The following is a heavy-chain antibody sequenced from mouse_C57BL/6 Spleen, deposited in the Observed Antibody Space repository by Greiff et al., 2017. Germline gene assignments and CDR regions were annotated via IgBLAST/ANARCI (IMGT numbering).Heavy chain of an antibody. Sequence: EVQLQESGPVLVKPGASVKMSCKASGYTFTDYYMNWVKQSHGKSLEWIGVIIPYNGGTSSNQKFKGKATLTVDKSSSTAYMELNSLTSEDSAVYYCARWYYGSSYDYFDYWGQGTTLTVSS. D-gene: IGHD1-1*01. CDR1: GYTFTDYY. CDR3: ARWYYGSSYDYFDY. CDR2: IIPYNGGT. J-gene: IGHJ2*01. V-gene: IGHV1-19*01.